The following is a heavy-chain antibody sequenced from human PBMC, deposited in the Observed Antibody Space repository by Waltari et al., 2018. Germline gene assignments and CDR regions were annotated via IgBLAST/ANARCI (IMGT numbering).Heavy chain of an antibody. Sequence: QVQLVESGGGVVQPGRSLRLSCAASGFTFSSYAMQWVRRATGKGFEWVAVISYDVSNTYYADSVKGRFTISIDNAKNSLYLQMTSLRAEDTAVYYCARGGRIAAAGFDYWGQGTLVTVSS. CDR2: ISYDVSNT. CDR1: GFTFSSYA. CDR3: ARGGRIAAAGFDY. V-gene: IGHV3-30*07. J-gene: IGHJ4*02. D-gene: IGHD6-13*01.